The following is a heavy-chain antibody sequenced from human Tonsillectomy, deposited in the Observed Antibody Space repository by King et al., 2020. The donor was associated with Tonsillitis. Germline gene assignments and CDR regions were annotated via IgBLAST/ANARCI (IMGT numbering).Heavy chain of an antibody. V-gene: IGHV3-30-3*01. CDR1: GFSFRSKA. D-gene: IGHD2-15*01. J-gene: IGHJ5*01. CDR2: ISNDGSNE. CDR3: ARGAFSGGSCYSVLAPQNWFDS. Sequence: VQLVESGGGVVQPGRSLRLSCAASGFSFRSKAMHWVRQAPGKGLEWVAVISNDGSNEYYVESVKGRFTVSRDNSKNTLYLQMNSLRAEDTAVYYCARGAFSGGSCYSVLAPQNWFDSWGQGTLVTVSS.